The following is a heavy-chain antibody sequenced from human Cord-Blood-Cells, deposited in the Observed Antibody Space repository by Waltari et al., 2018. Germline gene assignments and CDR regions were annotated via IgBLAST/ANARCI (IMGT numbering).Heavy chain of an antibody. CDR2: INHSGST. J-gene: IGHJ4*02. CDR3: ARHDPLGYCSGGSCHYFDY. D-gene: IGHD2-15*01. V-gene: IGHV4-34*01. Sequence: VQLQQWGAGLLKPSETLSLTCAVYGGSFSGYYWSWIRQPPGKGLAWIGEINHSGSTNYDPSLKSRVTISVDTSKNQFSLKLSSVTAADTAVYYCARHDPLGYCSGGSCHYFDYWGQGTLVTVSS. CDR1: GGSFSGYY.